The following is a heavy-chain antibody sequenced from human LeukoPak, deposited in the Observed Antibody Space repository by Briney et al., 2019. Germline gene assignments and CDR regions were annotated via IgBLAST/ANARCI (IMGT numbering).Heavy chain of an antibody. D-gene: IGHD5-18*01. CDR1: GYTFTGYY. CDR2: IIPILGIA. Sequence: SVKVSCKASGYTFTGYYMHWVRQAPGQGLEWMGRIIPILGIANYAQKFQGRVTITADKSTSTAYMELSSLRSEDTAVYYCARGGTAMEDFDYWGQGTLVTVSS. J-gene: IGHJ4*02. CDR3: ARGGTAMEDFDY. V-gene: IGHV1-69*04.